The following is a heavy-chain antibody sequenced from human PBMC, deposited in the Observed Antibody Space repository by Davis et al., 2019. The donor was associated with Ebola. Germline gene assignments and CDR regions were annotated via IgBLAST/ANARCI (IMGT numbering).Heavy chain of an antibody. CDR2: ISSNGGST. V-gene: IGHV3-64*01. Sequence: GGSLRLSCAASGFTFSSYAMHWVRQAPGKGLEYVSAISSNGGSTYYANSVKGRFTISRDNSKDTLYLQMNSLRAEDTAVYYCARGESLWFGELLGWFDPWGQGTLVTVSS. D-gene: IGHD3-10*01. CDR3: ARGESLWFGELLGWFDP. CDR1: GFTFSSYA. J-gene: IGHJ5*02.